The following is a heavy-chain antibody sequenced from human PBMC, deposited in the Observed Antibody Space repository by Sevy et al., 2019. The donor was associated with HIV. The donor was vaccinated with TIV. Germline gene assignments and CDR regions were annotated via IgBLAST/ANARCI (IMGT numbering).Heavy chain of an antibody. CDR1: GYTFTDYY. CDR2: INPRIGGT. J-gene: IGHJ4*02. CDR3: ARGDSLVVPPATVDY. Sequence: ASVKVSCKASGYTFTDYYIHWVRQAPGQGLEWMGWINPRIGGTNFAQKFQGRVTMTRDTSISTAYLDLSRLRSDDTAIYYCARGDSLVVPPATVDYWGQGTLVTVSS. V-gene: IGHV1-2*02. D-gene: IGHD2-2*01.